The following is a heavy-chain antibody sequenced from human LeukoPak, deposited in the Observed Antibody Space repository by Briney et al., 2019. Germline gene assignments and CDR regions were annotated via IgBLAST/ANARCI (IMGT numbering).Heavy chain of an antibody. D-gene: IGHD2-8*02. V-gene: IGHV4-59*01. CDR1: GGSISSYY. CDR2: IYYSGST. CDR3: ARLDPGRAVSYDY. Sequence: SETLSLTCTVSGGSISSYYWSWIRQPPGKGLEWIGYIYYSGSTNYNPSLKSRVTISVDTSKNQFSLKLSSVTAADTAVYYCARLDPGRAVSYDYWGQRTHVTVSS. J-gene: IGHJ4*02.